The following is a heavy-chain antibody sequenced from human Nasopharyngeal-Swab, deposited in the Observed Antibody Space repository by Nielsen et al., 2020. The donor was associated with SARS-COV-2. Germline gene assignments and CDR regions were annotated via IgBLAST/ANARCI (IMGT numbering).Heavy chain of an antibody. CDR2: MNTNSGNT. J-gene: IGHJ6*03. Sequence: ASVKVSCKASGYTFTSYDINWVRQATGQGLEWMGWMNTNSGNTGYAQKFQGRVTMTRNTSISTAYMELSSLRSEDTAVYYCARVSGIQVDVGDTTSYYYYMDVWGKGTTVTVSS. D-gene: IGHD1-26*01. CDR1: GYTFTSYD. V-gene: IGHV1-8*01. CDR3: ARVSGIQVDVGDTTSYYYYMDV.